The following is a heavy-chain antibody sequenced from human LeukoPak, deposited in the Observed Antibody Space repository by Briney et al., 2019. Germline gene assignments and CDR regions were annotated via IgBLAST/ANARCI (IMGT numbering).Heavy chain of an antibody. J-gene: IGHJ4*02. CDR3: ARDPYGSGNFDY. CDR1: GGSIGSSSYY. Sequence: SETLSLTCTVSGGSIGSSSYYWGWIRQPPGKGLDWIGSIYYSGSTYYNPSLKSRVTISVDTSKNQFSLKLSSVTAADTAVYYCARDPYGSGNFDYWGQGTLVTVSS. V-gene: IGHV4-39*07. D-gene: IGHD3-10*01. CDR2: IYYSGST.